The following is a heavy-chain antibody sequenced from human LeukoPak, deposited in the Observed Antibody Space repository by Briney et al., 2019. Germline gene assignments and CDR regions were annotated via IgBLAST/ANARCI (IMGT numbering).Heavy chain of an antibody. V-gene: IGHV3-43*01. D-gene: IGHD5-24*01. CDR1: GFTFDDYT. Sequence: GGSLRLSCAASGFTFDDYTMHWVRQAPGKGLEWVSLISWDGGSTYYADSVKGRFTISRDNSKNSLYLQMNSLRTEDTALYYCAKGFGWLQPCFDIWGQGTMVTVSS. CDR2: ISWDGGST. CDR3: AKGFGWLQPCFDI. J-gene: IGHJ3*02.